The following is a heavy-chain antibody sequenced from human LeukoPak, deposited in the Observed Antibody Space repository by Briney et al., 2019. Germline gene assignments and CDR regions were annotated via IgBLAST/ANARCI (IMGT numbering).Heavy chain of an antibody. Sequence: PGGSLRLSCAASGFTFEDYDMHWVRQAPGKGLEWVSGISWNSGSRGYADSVKGRFTISRDNAKNSLYLQMDSLRTEDTAFYYCAKDTSCFTSAFDIWGQGTMVTVSS. CDR3: AKDTSCFTSAFDI. CDR2: ISWNSGSR. V-gene: IGHV3-9*01. D-gene: IGHD3-16*01. CDR1: GFTFEDYD. J-gene: IGHJ3*02.